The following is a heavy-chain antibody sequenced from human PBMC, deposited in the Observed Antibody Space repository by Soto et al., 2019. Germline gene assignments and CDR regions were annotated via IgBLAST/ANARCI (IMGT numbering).Heavy chain of an antibody. V-gene: IGHV3-53*01. D-gene: IGHD6-19*01. CDR3: ASSSGWYNWFDP. CDR1: GFTVSSNY. CDR2: IYSGGST. Sequence: GGSLRLSCAASGFTVSSNYMSWVRQAPGKGLEWVSVIYSGGSTYYADSVKGRFTISRDNSKNTLYLQMNSLRAEDTAVYYCASSSGWYNWFDPWGQGTLVTVSS. J-gene: IGHJ5*02.